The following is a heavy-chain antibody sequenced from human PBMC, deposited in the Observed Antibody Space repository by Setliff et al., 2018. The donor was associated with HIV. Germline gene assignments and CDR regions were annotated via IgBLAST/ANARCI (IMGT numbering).Heavy chain of an antibody. CDR1: GYTFKTFG. CDR3: ARVGSYWSTFDY. V-gene: IGHV7-4-1*02. J-gene: IGHJ4*02. Sequence: ASVKVSCKASGYTFKTFGISWVRQAPGQGPECMGWINTETGNPMYAQGFKGRFVFSLDTSVSTAYLQINGLKAEDTAMYYCARVGSYWSTFDYWGQGALVTVSS. D-gene: IGHD1-26*01. CDR2: INTETGNP.